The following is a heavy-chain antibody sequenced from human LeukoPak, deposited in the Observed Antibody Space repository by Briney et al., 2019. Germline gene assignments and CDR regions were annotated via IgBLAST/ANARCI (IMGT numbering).Heavy chain of an antibody. CDR1: GFTFSSYA. Sequence: GGSLRLSCAASGFTFSSYAMSWVRQAPGEGLEWFSAISGSGGTTYYPDPVKGGFIISRDNSKNTLYLQMTSLRADDTAVYYCAKARDYDCWSGYYYWGQGTLVTVSS. CDR3: AKARDYDCWSGYYY. V-gene: IGHV3-23*01. D-gene: IGHD3-3*01. J-gene: IGHJ4*02. CDR2: ISGSGGTT.